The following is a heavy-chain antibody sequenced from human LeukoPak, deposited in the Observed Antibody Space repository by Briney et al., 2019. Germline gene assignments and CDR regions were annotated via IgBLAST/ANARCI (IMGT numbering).Heavy chain of an antibody. CDR1: GGSISSYY. CDR3: ARGRDGYNYGYFDY. J-gene: IGHJ4*02. Sequence: SETLSLTCTVSGGSISSYYWSWIRQPAGKGLEWIGRIYTSGSTNYNPSLTSRVTMSVDTSKNQFSLKLSSVTAADTAVYYCARGRDGYNYGYFDYWGQGTLVTVSS. V-gene: IGHV4-4*07. CDR2: IYTSGST. D-gene: IGHD5-24*01.